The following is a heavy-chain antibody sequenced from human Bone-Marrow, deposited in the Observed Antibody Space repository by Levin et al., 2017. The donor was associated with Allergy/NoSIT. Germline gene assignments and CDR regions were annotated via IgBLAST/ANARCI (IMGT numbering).Heavy chain of an antibody. CDR1: GFTFSRSG. V-gene: IGHV3-33*01. CDR3: ARDKGDGWIDY. J-gene: IGHJ4*02. CDR2: IWFDGSRE. Sequence: HSGGSLRLSCAPSGFTFSRSGMHWVRQAPGKGLEWVAVIWFDGSREYYADSVKGRFTISRDNSKNTLYLQMSSLRAEDTGFYYCARDKGDGWIDYWGQGTLVAVSS. D-gene: IGHD5-24*01.